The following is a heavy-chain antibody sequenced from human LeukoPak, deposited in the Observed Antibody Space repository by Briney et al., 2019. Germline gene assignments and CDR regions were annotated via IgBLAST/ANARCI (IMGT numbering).Heavy chain of an antibody. CDR2: ISSSSSTI. CDR1: GFTFSSYS. CDR3: ARDRIWEAVASDAFDI. D-gene: IGHD6-19*01. J-gene: IGHJ3*02. Sequence: GGSLRLSCAASGFTFSSYSMNWVRQAPGKGLEWVSYISSSSSTIYYADSVKGRFTISRDNAKNSLYLQMNSLRAEDTAVYYCARDRIWEAVASDAFDIWGQGTMVTVSS. V-gene: IGHV3-48*01.